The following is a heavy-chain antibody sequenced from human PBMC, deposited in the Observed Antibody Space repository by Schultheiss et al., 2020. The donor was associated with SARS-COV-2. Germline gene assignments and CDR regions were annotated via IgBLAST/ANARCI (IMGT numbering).Heavy chain of an antibody. CDR3: ARKGYYIRGFSYYYYGMDV. V-gene: IGHV1-69*13. D-gene: IGHD3-3*01. CDR1: GGTFSSYG. Sequence: SVKVSCKASGGTFSSYGISWVRQAPGQGLEWMGWISAYNGNTNYAQKFQGRVTITADESTSTAYMELSSLRSEDTAVYYCARKGYYIRGFSYYYYGMDVWGQGTTVTVSS. J-gene: IGHJ6*02. CDR2: ISAYNGNT.